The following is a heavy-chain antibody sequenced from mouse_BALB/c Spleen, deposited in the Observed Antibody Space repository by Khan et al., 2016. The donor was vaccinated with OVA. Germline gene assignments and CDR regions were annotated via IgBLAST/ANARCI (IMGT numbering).Heavy chain of an antibody. J-gene: IGHJ3*01. CDR2: IDPENGDT. V-gene: IGHV14-1*02. CDR3: ARDGYSPWFAY. Sequence: EVQLQESGAELVRPGALVKLSCKASGFNIKDYYMHWVKQRPEQGLVWIGRIDPENGDTIYDPKFQGKASIKSDTSSNTAYLQLSSLTSEDTAVYYCARDGYSPWFAYWGQGTLVTVSA. CDR1: GFNIKDYY. D-gene: IGHD2-3*01.